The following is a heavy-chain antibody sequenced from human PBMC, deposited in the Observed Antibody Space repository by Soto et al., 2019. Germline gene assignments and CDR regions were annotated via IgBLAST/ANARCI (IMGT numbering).Heavy chain of an antibody. V-gene: IGHV3-74*01. J-gene: IGHJ4*02. D-gene: IGHD4-17*01. CDR1: GFTFSSYW. Sequence: GGSLRLSCAASGFTFSSYWMHWVRQAPGKGLVWVSRINSDGSSTSYADSVKGRFTISRDNAKNTLYLQMNSLRAEDTAVYYCARRVHGDPEHENYFDYWGQGTLVTVSS. CDR3: ARRVHGDPEHENYFDY. CDR2: INSDGSST.